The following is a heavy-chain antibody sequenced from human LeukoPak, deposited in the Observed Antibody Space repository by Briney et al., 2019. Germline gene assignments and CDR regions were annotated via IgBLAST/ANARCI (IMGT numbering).Heavy chain of an antibody. J-gene: IGHJ5*02. CDR3: ARGSSRLGQSNWFDP. D-gene: IGHD6-19*01. Sequence: SVKVSCKASGGTFSSYAISWVRQAPGQGLEWMGGIIPIFGTANYAQKFQGRVTITADESTSTAYMELSSLRSEDTAVYYCARGSSRLGQSNWFDPWGQGTLVSVSS. V-gene: IGHV1-69*13. CDR2: IIPIFGTA. CDR1: GGTFSSYA.